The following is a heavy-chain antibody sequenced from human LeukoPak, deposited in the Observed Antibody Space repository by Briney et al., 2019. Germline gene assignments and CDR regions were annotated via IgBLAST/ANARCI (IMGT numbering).Heavy chain of an antibody. D-gene: IGHD6-19*01. CDR2: ISYDGSNK. CDR1: GFTFSSYA. J-gene: IGHJ4*02. Sequence: PGRSLRLSCAASGFTFSSYAMHWVRQAPGKGLEWVAVISYDGSNKYYADSVKGRFTISRDNSKNTLYLQMNSLRAEDTAVYYCARDGRQWLAQGCFDCWGQGTLVTVSS. V-gene: IGHV3-30*04. CDR3: ARDGRQWLAQGCFDC.